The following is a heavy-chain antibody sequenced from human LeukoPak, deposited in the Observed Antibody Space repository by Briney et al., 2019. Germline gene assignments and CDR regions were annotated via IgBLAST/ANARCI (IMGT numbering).Heavy chain of an antibody. D-gene: IGHD2-2*01. CDR3: ARAAPYCSSTSCYAFDI. J-gene: IGHJ3*02. Sequence: PSETLSLACAVSGGXISSGDYYWSWIRQPPGKGLEWIGYIYYSGSTYYNPSLKSRVTISVDTSKNQFSLKLSSVTAADTAVYYCARAAPYCSSTSCYAFDIWGQGTMVTVSS. V-gene: IGHV4-30-4*01. CDR2: IYYSGST. CDR1: GGXISSGDYY.